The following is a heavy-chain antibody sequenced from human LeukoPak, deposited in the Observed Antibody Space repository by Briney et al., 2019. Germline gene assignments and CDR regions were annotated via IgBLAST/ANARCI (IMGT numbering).Heavy chain of an antibody. CDR1: GYSFITFA. Sequence: ASVKVSCKASGYSFITFAMNWVRQAPGQGLEFVGWINTDTGNPTYAQGFTGRVVFSLDTSVSTAYLQISSLKAGDTAVYYCARAAHDSGGYLRYYFDYWGQGTLVTVSS. J-gene: IGHJ4*02. CDR3: ARAAHDSGGYLRYYFDY. V-gene: IGHV7-4-1*02. CDR2: INTDTGNP. D-gene: IGHD3-22*01.